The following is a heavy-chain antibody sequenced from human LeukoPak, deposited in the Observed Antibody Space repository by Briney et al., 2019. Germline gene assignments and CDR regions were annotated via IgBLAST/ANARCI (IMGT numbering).Heavy chain of an antibody. CDR2: ISGSGGST. CDR3: AKDRKWESGGAFDI. Sequence: PGGSLRLSCAASGFTFSSYSMNWVRQAPGKGLEWVSAISGSGGSTYYADSVKGRFTISRDNSKNTLYLQMNSLRAEDTAVYYCAKDRKWESGGAFDIWGQGTMVTVSS. D-gene: IGHD1-26*01. CDR1: GFTFSSYS. J-gene: IGHJ3*02. V-gene: IGHV3-23*01.